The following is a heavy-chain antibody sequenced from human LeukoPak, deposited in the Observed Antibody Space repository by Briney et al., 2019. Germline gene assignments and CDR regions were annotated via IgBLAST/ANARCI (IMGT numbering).Heavy chain of an antibody. CDR2: INPNSGGT. J-gene: IGHJ4*02. CDR1: GYTFTGYY. V-gene: IGHV1-2*02. Sequence: ASVKVSCKASGYTFTGYYMHWVRQAPGQGLEWVGWINPNSGGTNYAQKFQGRVTMTRDTSISTAYMELSRLRSDDTAVYYCARPLRFLEWLFPLDYWGQGTLVTVSS. D-gene: IGHD3-3*01. CDR3: ARPLRFLEWLFPLDY.